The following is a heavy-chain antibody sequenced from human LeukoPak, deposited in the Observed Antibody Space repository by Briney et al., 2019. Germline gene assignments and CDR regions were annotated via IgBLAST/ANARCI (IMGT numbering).Heavy chain of an antibody. Sequence: GGSLRLSCAASGFTFSSYSMNWVRQAPGKGLEWVSAISGSGGSTYYADSVKGRFTISRDNSKNTLFLQMNSLRAEDTAVYYCAKSTGGSYYYFDSWGQGTLVTVSS. J-gene: IGHJ4*02. D-gene: IGHD1-26*01. CDR1: GFTFSSYS. CDR3: AKSTGGSYYYFDS. V-gene: IGHV3-23*01. CDR2: ISGSGGST.